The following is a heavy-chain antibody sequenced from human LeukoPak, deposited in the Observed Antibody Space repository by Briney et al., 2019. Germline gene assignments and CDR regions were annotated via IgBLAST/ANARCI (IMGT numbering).Heavy chain of an antibody. V-gene: IGHV1-46*01. CDR2: INPSGGST. CDR1: GYTFTSYY. CDR3: ARDYDSSGYLVSGDY. D-gene: IGHD3-22*01. J-gene: IGHJ4*02. Sequence: ASVKVSCKASGYTFTSYYMHWVRQAPGQGLEWMGIINPSGGSTSYAQKFQGRVTMTRDMSTSTVYMELSSLRSEYTAVYYCARDYDSSGYLVSGDYWGQGTLVTVSS.